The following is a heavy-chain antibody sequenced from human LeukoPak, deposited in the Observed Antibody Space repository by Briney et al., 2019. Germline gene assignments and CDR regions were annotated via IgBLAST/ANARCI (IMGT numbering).Heavy chain of an antibody. D-gene: IGHD3-10*01. CDR2: INPNSGGT. J-gene: IGHJ4*02. CDR3: ARGKVTMVRGVIIGGRNY. CDR1: GYTFSTYG. V-gene: IGHV1-2*02. Sequence: ASVKVSCKASGYTFSTYGINWVRQAPGQGLEWMGWINPNSGGTNYAQKFQGRVTMTRDTSISTAYMELSRLRSDDTAVYYCARGKVTMVRGVIIGGRNYWGQGTLVTVSS.